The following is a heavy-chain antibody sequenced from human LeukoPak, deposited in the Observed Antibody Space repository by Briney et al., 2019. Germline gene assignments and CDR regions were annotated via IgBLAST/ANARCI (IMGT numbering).Heavy chain of an antibody. Sequence: GGSLRLSCAASGFTFSSYAMSWARQAPGKGLEWVSAISGSGGSTYYADSVKGRFTISRDNSKNTLYLQMNSLRAEDTAVYYCAKRTTVTTSYYFDYWGQGTLVTVSS. CDR1: GFTFSSYA. J-gene: IGHJ4*02. CDR2: ISGSGGST. V-gene: IGHV3-23*01. D-gene: IGHD4-17*01. CDR3: AKRTTVTTSYYFDY.